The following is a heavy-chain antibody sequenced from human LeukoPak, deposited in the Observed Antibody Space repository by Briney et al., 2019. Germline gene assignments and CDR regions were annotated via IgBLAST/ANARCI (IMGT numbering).Heavy chain of an antibody. CDR2: INHSGST. CDR3: ARAYCGGDCSLGFDY. J-gene: IGHJ4*02. CDR1: GFTFSSYA. D-gene: IGHD2-21*02. Sequence: GSLRLSCAASGFTFSSYAMSWVRQAPGKGLEWIGEINHSGSTNYNPSLKSRVTISVDTSKNQFSLKLSSVTAADTAVYYCARAYCGGDCSLGFDYWGQGTLVTVSS. V-gene: IGHV4-34*01.